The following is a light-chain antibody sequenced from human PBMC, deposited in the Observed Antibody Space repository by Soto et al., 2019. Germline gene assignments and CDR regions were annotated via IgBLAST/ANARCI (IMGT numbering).Light chain of an antibody. CDR2: LNSDGSH. Sequence: VLTQSPSASASLGASVKLTCTLSSGHSSYAIAWHQQQPEKGPRYLMKLNSDGSHSKGDGIPDRFSGSSSGAERYLTISSLQSEDEADYYCQTGGVFGTGTKVTVL. V-gene: IGLV4-69*01. CDR3: QTGGV. J-gene: IGLJ1*01. CDR1: SGHSSYA.